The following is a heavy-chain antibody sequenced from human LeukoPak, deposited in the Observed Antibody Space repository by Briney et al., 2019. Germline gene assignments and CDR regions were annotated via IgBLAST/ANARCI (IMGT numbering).Heavy chain of an antibody. CDR2: INHSGST. Sequence: SETQSLTCAVYGGSFSGYYWSWIRQPPGKGLEWIGEINHSGSTNYNPPLKSRVTISVDTSKNQFSLKLSSVTAADTAVYYCARGGMVRGVIPRGHYYYMDVWGKGTTVTVSS. V-gene: IGHV4-34*01. D-gene: IGHD3-10*01. CDR3: ARGGMVRGVIPRGHYYYMDV. J-gene: IGHJ6*03. CDR1: GGSFSGYY.